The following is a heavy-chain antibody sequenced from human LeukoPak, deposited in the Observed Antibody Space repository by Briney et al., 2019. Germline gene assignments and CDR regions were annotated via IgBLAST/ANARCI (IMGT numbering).Heavy chain of an antibody. V-gene: IGHV3-11*01. CDR1: GFTFGDYY. CDR2: ISSSGSTI. J-gene: IGHJ4*02. CDR3: ARDPDSYYDILTGIDY. Sequence: GGSLRLSCAASGFTFGDYYMSWIRQAPGKGLEWVSYISSSGSTIYYADSVKGRFTISRDNAENSLYLQMNSLRAEDTAVYYCARDPDSYYDILTGIDYWGQGTLVTVSS. D-gene: IGHD3-9*01.